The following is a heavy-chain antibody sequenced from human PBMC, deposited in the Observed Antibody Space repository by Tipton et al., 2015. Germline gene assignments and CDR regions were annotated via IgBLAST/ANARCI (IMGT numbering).Heavy chain of an antibody. V-gene: IGHV4-38-2*02. CDR3: ARDGSGSLSWFDP. CDR1: GYSINNDYY. D-gene: IGHD3-10*01. Sequence: TLSLTCDVSGYSINNDYYWVWIRQPPGKGLEWIGTISHSGSTYYTPSLKSRVTISADTSKNQFSLRLSSVTAADTAVYYCARDGSGSLSWFDPWGQGTLVTVSS. CDR2: ISHSGST. J-gene: IGHJ5*02.